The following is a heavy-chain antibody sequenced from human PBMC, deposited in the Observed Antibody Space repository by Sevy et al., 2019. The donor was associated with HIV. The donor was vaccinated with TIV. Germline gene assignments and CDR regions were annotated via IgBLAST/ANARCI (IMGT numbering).Heavy chain of an antibody. J-gene: IGHJ4*02. V-gene: IGHV3-33*06. CDR2: IWYDGSNK. CDR3: AKDSPPGSSLEN. D-gene: IGHD1-26*01. Sequence: GGSLRLSCAASGFPFTSYGMHWVRQAPGKGLEWVALIWYDGSNKYYGDSVKGRFTISRDNSKNTLYLQMNSLRAEDTAVYYCAKDSPPGSSLENWGQGTLVTVSS. CDR1: GFPFTSYG.